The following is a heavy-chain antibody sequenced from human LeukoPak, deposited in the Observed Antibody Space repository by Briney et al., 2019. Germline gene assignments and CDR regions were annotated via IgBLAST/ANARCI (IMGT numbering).Heavy chain of an antibody. CDR3: ARARPYSSSWTHYYYYYYMDV. CDR2: IYYSGST. CDR1: GGSISSYY. J-gene: IGHJ6*03. D-gene: IGHD6-13*01. Sequence: SETLSLTCTVSGGSISSYYWSWIRQPPGKGLEWIGYIYYSGSTNYNPPLKSRVTISVDTSKNQFSLKLSSVTAADTAVYYCARARPYSSSWTHYYYYYYMDVWGKGTTVTVSS. V-gene: IGHV4-59*12.